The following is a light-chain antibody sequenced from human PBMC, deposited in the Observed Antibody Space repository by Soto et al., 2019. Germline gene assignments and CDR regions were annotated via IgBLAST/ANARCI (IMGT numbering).Light chain of an antibody. CDR3: GSYTISSSRV. CDR1: SRDVGAYDF. CDR2: DVS. V-gene: IGLV2-14*03. J-gene: IGLJ1*01. Sequence: QSVLTQPASVSGSPGQSITISCTGTSRDVGAYDFVSWYQQHPGKAPKLMIYDVSNRPSGVSTRFSGSKSGNTASLTISVLKAEDEADYYCGSYTISSSRVFGTGTKVTVL.